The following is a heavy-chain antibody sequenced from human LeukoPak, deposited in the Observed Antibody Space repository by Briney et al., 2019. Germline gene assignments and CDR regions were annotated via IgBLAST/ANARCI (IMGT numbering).Heavy chain of an antibody. CDR1: GGSISSYY. Sequence: SETLSLTCTVSGGSISSYYWSWIRQPPGKGLEWIGYIYYSGSTNYNPSLKSQVTISVDTSKNQFSLKLSSVTAADTAVYYCARGPFYSRYCSGGSCQSDYWGQGTLVTVSS. D-gene: IGHD2-15*01. V-gene: IGHV4-59*12. J-gene: IGHJ4*02. CDR3: ARGPFYSRYCSGGSCQSDY. CDR2: IYYSGST.